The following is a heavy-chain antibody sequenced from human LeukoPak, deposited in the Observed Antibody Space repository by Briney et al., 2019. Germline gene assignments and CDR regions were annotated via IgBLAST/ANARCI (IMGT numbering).Heavy chain of an antibody. CDR3: ARDTHRTARDFDY. CDR2: INPSGGST. CDR1: GYTCTSYY. D-gene: IGHD1-14*01. V-gene: IGHV1-46*01. J-gene: IGHJ4*02. Sequence: GASVKVSCKASGYTCTSYYMHWVRQAPGQGLEWMGIINPSGGSTSYAQKFQGRVTMTRDMSTSTVYMELSSLRSEDTAVYYCARDTHRTARDFDYWGQGTLVTVSS.